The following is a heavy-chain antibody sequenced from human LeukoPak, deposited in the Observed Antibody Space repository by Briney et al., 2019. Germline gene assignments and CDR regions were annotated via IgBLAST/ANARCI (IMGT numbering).Heavy chain of an antibody. CDR1: GFTFSNYG. CDR3: AKGGGYEAQYYYYYLDV. J-gene: IGHJ6*03. CDR2: ISGSGGST. D-gene: IGHD5-12*01. V-gene: IGHV3-23*01. Sequence: GGSLRLSCAASGFTFSNYGMSWVRQAPGKGLEWVSAISGSGGSTYYADSVKGRFTISRDNSKNTLYLQMKSLRAEDTAVYYCAKGGGYEAQYYYYYLDVWGKGTTVTISS.